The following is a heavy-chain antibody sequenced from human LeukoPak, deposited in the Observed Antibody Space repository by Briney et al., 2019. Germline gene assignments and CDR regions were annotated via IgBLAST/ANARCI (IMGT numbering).Heavy chain of an antibody. CDR2: IKQDGSEK. CDR1: GFTFSNAW. CDR3: ARDPQGYSGSSD. J-gene: IGHJ4*02. Sequence: GGSLRLSCAASGFTFSNAWMSWVRQAPGKGLEWVANIKQDGSEKYYVDSVKGRFTISRDNAKNSLYLQMNSLRAEDTAVYYCARDPQGYSGSSDWGQGTLVTVSS. V-gene: IGHV3-7*01. D-gene: IGHD1-26*01.